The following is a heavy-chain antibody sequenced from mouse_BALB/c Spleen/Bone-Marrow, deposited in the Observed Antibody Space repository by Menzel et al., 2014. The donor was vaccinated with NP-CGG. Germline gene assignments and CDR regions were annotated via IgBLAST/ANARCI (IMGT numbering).Heavy chain of an antibody. Sequence: QVQLQQPGAELVRPGVSVKISCKGSGYTFXDYAIHWVKQSHAKSLEWIGLISGYYGDAIYNQKFKGKATMTVDKSSSTAYMDLARLTSEDSAIYYCARSGKVRNAMDYWGQGTSVTVSS. V-gene: IGHV1S137*01. J-gene: IGHJ4*01. CDR2: ISGYYGDA. D-gene: IGHD2-14*01. CDR1: GYTFXDYA. CDR3: ARSGKVRNAMDY.